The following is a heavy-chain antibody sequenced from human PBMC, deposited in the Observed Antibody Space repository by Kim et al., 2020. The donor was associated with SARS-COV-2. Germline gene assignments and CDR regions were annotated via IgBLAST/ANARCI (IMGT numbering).Heavy chain of an antibody. D-gene: IGHD3-10*01. V-gene: IGHV1-2*04. CDR1: GYTFTGYY. CDR3: ARDLWFWDLWGRGYYYGMDV. J-gene: IGHJ6*02. CDR2: INPNSGGT. Sequence: ASVKVSCKASGYTFTGYYMHWVRQAPGQGLEWMGWINPNSGGTNYAQKFQGWVTMTRDTSISTAYMELSRLRSDDTAVYYCARDLWFWDLWGRGYYYGMDVWGQGTTVTVSS.